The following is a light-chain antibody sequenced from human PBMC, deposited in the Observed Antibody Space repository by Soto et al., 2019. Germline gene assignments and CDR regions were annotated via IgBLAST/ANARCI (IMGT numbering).Light chain of an antibody. Sequence: IQMTLSSSTLPASVGGRVTLTRRASQSISSWLAWYQQKKGKAPNLLIYDASSLESGVPSRFSGSGYGTEFSLTISSLQTDDFATYYCQQVNSYPITFGQGTRLEIK. CDR1: QSISSW. V-gene: IGKV1-5*01. J-gene: IGKJ5*01. CDR2: DAS. CDR3: QQVNSYPIT.